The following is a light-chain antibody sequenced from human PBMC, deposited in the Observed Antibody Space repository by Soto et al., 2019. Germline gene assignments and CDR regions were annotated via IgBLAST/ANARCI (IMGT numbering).Light chain of an antibody. J-gene: IGKJ1*01. Sequence: DIQVTQSPSTLSESIGDRVTITCRASQTIINWLAWYQQKPGKAPKLLIYKASGLESGVPSRFSGSGSGTEFTLTISSLQPDDFATYHCQQYNSYPRTFGQGTKVEIK. CDR2: KAS. CDR3: QQYNSYPRT. V-gene: IGKV1-5*03. CDR1: QTIINW.